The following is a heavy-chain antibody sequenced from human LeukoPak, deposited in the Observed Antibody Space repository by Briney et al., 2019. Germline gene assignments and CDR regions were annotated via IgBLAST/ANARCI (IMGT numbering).Heavy chain of an antibody. CDR3: ARYCSDGRCHSDRFDY. D-gene: IGHD2-15*01. CDR2: ISSAGTT. J-gene: IGHJ4*02. V-gene: IGHV3-66*01. Sequence: GGSLRLSCAASGFTVSSSYMSWVRQAPGKGLEWVAIISSAGTTYYADSVKGRFTISRDNSKNTVYLQVNSLRDEDTAVYYCARYCSDGRCHSDRFDYWGQGALVTVSS. CDR1: GFTVSSSY.